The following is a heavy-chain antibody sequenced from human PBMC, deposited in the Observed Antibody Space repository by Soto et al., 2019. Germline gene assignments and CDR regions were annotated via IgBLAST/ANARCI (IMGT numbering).Heavy chain of an antibody. CDR2: FSLSGTT. D-gene: IGHD2-8*02. Sequence: SETLSLTCTVSGASITGSSYWSWIRQPAGKGLEWIGRFSLSGTTSYNPSLRSRVTMSADVSKNQFSLRLTSVTAADTALFYCARGMTPPGAPAWYYFDSWGQGTLVTVSS. CDR3: ARGMTPPGAPAWYYFDS. CDR1: GASITGSSY. J-gene: IGHJ4*02. V-gene: IGHV4-4*07.